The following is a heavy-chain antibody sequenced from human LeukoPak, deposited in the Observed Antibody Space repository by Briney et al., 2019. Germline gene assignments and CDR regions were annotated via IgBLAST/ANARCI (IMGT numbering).Heavy chain of an antibody. CDR3: ARHAGGISATGTRPFDY. CDR2: IYYSGST. V-gene: IGHV4-39*01. D-gene: IGHD6-13*01. CDR1: GASFSSSTYY. Sequence: SETLSLTCTVSGASFSSSTYYWDWIRQPPGKGLEWIGSIYYSGSTYYNPSLKSRVTMSVDPSKNQFSLKLSSVTAADTAVYYCARHAGGISATGTRPFDYWGQGTLVTVSS. J-gene: IGHJ4*02.